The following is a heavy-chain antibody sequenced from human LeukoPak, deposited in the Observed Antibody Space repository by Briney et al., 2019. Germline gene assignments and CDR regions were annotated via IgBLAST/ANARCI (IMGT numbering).Heavy chain of an antibody. J-gene: IGHJ4*02. D-gene: IGHD3-10*01. CDR3: ARDNMVRGVIIAGTDY. CDR2: IWYDGSNK. CDR1: GFTFSSYG. Sequence: GGSLRLSCAASGFTFSSYGMHWVRQAPGKGLEWVAVIWYDGSNKYYADSVKGRFPISRDNSKNTLYLQMNSLRAEDTAVYYCARDNMVRGVIIAGTDYWGQGTLVTVSS. V-gene: IGHV3-33*01.